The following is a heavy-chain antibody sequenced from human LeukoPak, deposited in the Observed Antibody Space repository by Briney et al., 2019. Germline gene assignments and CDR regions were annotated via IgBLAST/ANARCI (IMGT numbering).Heavy chain of an antibody. CDR2: IKHDGSEK. CDR3: ARGSGRDHPDY. J-gene: IGHJ4*02. CDR1: GFSFSDYW. V-gene: IGHV3-7*01. Sequence: GGSLRLSCAASGFSFSDYWMSWVRRAPGKGLEWVANIKHDGSEKYYVDSVKGRFTISRDNAQNSLYLQMNSLRPEDTAVYYCARGSGRDHPDYWGQGTLVTVSS.